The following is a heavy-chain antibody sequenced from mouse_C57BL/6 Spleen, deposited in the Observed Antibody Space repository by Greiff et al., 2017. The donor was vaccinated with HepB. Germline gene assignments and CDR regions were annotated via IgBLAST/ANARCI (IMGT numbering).Heavy chain of an antibody. Sequence: QVQLQQPGAELVMPGASVKLSCKASGYTFTSYWMHWVKQRPGQGLEWIGEIDPSDSYTNYNQKFKGKSTLTVDKSSSTAYMQLSSLTSEDSAVYYCARSSIYDGYSYYAMDYWGQGTSVTVSS. CDR1: GYTFTSYW. CDR3: ARSSIYDGYSYYAMDY. CDR2: IDPSDSYT. J-gene: IGHJ4*01. V-gene: IGHV1-69*01. D-gene: IGHD2-3*01.